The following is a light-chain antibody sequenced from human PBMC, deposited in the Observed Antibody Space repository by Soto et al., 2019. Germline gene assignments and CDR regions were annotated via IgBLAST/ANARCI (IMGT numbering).Light chain of an antibody. V-gene: IGLV2-8*01. Sequence: QSALPQPPSASGSPGQSVTISCTGTSSDVGRYNYISWYQQHPGKAPKLMIYEVSKRPSGVPDRFSGSKSGNTASLTVSGLQAEDEADYYCSSYAGSSYYVLGTGTKLTVL. J-gene: IGLJ1*01. CDR1: SSDVGRYNY. CDR2: EVS. CDR3: SSYAGSSYYV.